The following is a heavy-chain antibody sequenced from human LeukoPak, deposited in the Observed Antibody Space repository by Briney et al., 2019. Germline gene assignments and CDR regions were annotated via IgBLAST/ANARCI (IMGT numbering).Heavy chain of an antibody. CDR1: GFTFSSYE. D-gene: IGHD1-26*01. CDR3: ARGPARWSWELLINWFDP. V-gene: IGHV3-48*03. Sequence: PGGSLRLSCAASGFTFSSYEMNWVRQAPGKGLEWVSYISSSGSTIYYADSVKGRFTISRDNAKNSLYLQMNSLRAEDTAVYYCARGPARWSWELLINWFDPWGQGTLVTVSS. J-gene: IGHJ5*02. CDR2: ISSSGSTI.